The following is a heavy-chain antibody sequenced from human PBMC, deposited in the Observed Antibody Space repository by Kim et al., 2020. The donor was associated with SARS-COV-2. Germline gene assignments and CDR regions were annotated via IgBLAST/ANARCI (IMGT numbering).Heavy chain of an antibody. Sequence: GGSLRLSCAASGFTFSSHSMNWVRQAPGKGLEWVSSISSDSRSMYYADSEKGRFTISRDNAKKSLYLQMNSMRDEDTAVYYCERSDSGNPRGTDAFAI. CDR1: GFTFSSHS. J-gene: IGHJ3*02. D-gene: IGHD5-12*01. CDR3: ERSDSGNPRGTDAFAI. V-gene: IGHV3-21*01. CDR2: ISSDSRSM.